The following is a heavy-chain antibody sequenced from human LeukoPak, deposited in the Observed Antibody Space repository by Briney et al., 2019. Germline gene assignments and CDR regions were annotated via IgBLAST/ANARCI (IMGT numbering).Heavy chain of an antibody. V-gene: IGHV3-33*01. D-gene: IGHD2-15*01. CDR3: ARGQYCSGGSCYLNLDY. J-gene: IGHJ4*02. CDR1: GGTFSTYG. Sequence: GRSLRLSCAASGGTFSTYGMHWVRQPPGKGLEWVAVIWHSGSNKYYADSVRGRFTISRDNSKNTLYLQMDSLRAEDTAVYYCARGQYCSGGSCYLNLDYWGQGSLVTVSS. CDR2: IWHSGSNK.